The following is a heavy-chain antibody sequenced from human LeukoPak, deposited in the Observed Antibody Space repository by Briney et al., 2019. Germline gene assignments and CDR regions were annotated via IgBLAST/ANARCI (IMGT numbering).Heavy chain of an antibody. D-gene: IGHD1-26*01. CDR2: ISSSGSTI. CDR1: GFTFSDYY. CDR3: ARAPPLIVGATSWFDP. V-gene: IGHV3-11*01. Sequence: GGSLRLSCAASGFTFSDYYMSWIRQAPGKGLEWVSYISSSGSTIYYADSVKGRFTISRDNAKNSLYLQMNSLRAEDTAVYYCARAPPLIVGATSWFDPWGQGTLVTVSS. J-gene: IGHJ5*02.